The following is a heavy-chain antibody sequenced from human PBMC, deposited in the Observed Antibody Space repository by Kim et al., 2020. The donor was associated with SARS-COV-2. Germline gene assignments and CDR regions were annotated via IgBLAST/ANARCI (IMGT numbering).Heavy chain of an antibody. V-gene: IGHV3-30*18. D-gene: IGHD5-18*01. CDR1: GFTFSSYG. J-gene: IGHJ4*02. CDR3: AKVGGYSYGYVDY. CDR2: ISYDGSNK. Sequence: GGSLRLSCAASGFTFSSYGMHWVRQAPGKGLEWVAVISYDGSNKYYADSVKGRFTISRDNSKNTLYLQMNSLRAEDTAVYYCAKVGGYSYGYVDYWGQGTLVTVSS.